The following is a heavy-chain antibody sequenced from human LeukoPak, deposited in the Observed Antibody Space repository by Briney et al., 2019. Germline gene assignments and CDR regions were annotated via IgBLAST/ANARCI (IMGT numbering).Heavy chain of an antibody. V-gene: IGHV3-53*01. J-gene: IGHJ4*02. D-gene: IGHD1-26*01. Sequence: GGSLRLSCAASGFTVSSHYTSWVRQAPGKGLEWVSVIYSSGSTYYSDSVKGRFTISRDNSKNTLYLQMNSLRAEDTAVYYCARAIVGTTTRIVEVWDYWGQGTLVTVSS. CDR1: GFTVSSHY. CDR3: ARAIVGTTTRIVEVWDY. CDR2: IYSSGST.